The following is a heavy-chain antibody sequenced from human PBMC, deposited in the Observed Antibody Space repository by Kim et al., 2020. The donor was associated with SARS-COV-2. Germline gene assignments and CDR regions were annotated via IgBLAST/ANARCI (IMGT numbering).Heavy chain of an antibody. CDR2: VFYSGST. D-gene: IGHD6-6*01. J-gene: IGHJ6*02. CDR3: CISSANLYYYGYDV. CDR1: GGSTISTTHY. V-gene: IGHV4-39*02. Sequence: SETLSLTCSVSGGSTISTTHYWAWVRQPPGKGLEWIGRVFYSGSTYYNPSLNSLVTMSVDTSKSHFSLQLTPVTAADTAEDFCCISSANLYYYGYDVCG.